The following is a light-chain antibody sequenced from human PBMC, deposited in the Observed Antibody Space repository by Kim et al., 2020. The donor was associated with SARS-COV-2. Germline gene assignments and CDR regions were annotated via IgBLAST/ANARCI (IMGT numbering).Light chain of an antibody. J-gene: IGLJ1*01. V-gene: IGLV1-47*01. Sequence: QRVTISRPGSRSNIGSNYVYWYQQLPGAAPKLLIYENYQRPSGVPDRFSGSKSGTSASLAISGLRSEDEADYYCAAWDDSLSVHYVFGTGTKVTVL. CDR1: RSNIGSNY. CDR2: ENY. CDR3: AAWDDSLSVHYV.